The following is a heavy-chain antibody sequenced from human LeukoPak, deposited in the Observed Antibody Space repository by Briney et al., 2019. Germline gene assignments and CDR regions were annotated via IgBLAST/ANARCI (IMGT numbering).Heavy chain of an antibody. CDR1: GGSISSNSYY. CDR2: IYYSGSP. D-gene: IGHD3/OR15-3a*01. V-gene: IGHV4-39*01. J-gene: IGHJ4*02. CDR3: ARWRTARTGFDY. Sequence: SETLSLTCTVSGGSISSNSYYWGWIRQPPGKGLEWIGSIYYSGSPYYNPSLRSRVTISVDTSKNQFSLKVISVTAADTAVYYCARWRTARTGFDYWGQGTLVTVSS.